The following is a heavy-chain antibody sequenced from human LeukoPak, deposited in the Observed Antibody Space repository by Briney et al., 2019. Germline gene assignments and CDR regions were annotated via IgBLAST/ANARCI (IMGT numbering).Heavy chain of an antibody. CDR3: ARAGLRYFDWLSY. V-gene: IGHV1-2*02. CDR1: GYTFTSYG. J-gene: IGHJ4*02. D-gene: IGHD3-9*01. Sequence: ASVKVSCKASGYTFTSYGISWVRQAPGQGLEWMGWINPNSGGTNYAQKFQGRVTMTRDTSISTAYMELSRLRSDDTAVYYCARAGLRYFDWLSYWGQGTLVTVSS. CDR2: INPNSGGT.